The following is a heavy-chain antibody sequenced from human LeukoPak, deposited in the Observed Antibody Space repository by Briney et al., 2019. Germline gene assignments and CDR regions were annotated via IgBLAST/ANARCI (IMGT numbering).Heavy chain of an antibody. Sequence: ASVKVSCKASGYTFTSYGISWVRQAPGQGLEWMGWISAYNGNTNYAQKLQGRVTMTTDISTSTAYMELRSLRSDDTAVYYCASLGEDILTGYSQIYWGQGTLVTVSS. V-gene: IGHV1-18*01. CDR1: GYTFTSYG. J-gene: IGHJ4*02. CDR3: ASLGEDILTGYSQIY. CDR2: ISAYNGNT. D-gene: IGHD3-9*01.